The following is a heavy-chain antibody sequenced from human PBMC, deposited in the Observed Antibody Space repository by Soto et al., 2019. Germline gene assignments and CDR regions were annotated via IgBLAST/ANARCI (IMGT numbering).Heavy chain of an antibody. CDR1: GFTFSSYA. CDR2: ISHDGINK. CDR3: GRCTSTSCHLGSDY. V-gene: IGHV3-30-3*01. Sequence: PGGSLRLSCAASGFTFSSYAMNWVRQAPGKGLEWVALISHDGINKYYADSVRGRFTISRDSSTSTLYLQMNSLRAADTAVYNCGRCTSTSCHLGSDYWGQGTLVTVSS. D-gene: IGHD2-2*01. J-gene: IGHJ4*02.